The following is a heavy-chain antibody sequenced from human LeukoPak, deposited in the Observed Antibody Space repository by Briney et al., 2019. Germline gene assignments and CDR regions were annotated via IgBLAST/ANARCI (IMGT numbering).Heavy chain of an antibody. Sequence: PGGSLRLSCAASGFTFTSSAMSWVRQAPGKGLEWVSSISGSGHSTDYAHSVKGRFTVSRDYSKNTLYLQMNSLRAEDTAVYFCAKEPHMLTGYYTDYFDSWGQGTLVTVSS. CDR1: GFTFTSSA. CDR2: ISGSGHST. J-gene: IGHJ4*02. V-gene: IGHV3-23*01. CDR3: AKEPHMLTGYYTDYFDS. D-gene: IGHD3-9*01.